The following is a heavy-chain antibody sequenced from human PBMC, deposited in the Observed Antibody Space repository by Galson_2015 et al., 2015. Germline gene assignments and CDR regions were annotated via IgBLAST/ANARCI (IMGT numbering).Heavy chain of an antibody. CDR3: ARQRISSASYRHPYDY. Sequence: QSGAEVKKPGESLKISCTGSGYSFTSYWIGWVRQMPGKGLEWMGIIYPGDSDTRYSPSFQGHVTISADKSVSTAYLQWSSLEASDTAMYYCARQRISSASYRHPYDYWGQGTLVTVSS. CDR1: GYSFTSYW. D-gene: IGHD6-19*01. V-gene: IGHV5-51*01. CDR2: IYPGDSDT. J-gene: IGHJ4*02.